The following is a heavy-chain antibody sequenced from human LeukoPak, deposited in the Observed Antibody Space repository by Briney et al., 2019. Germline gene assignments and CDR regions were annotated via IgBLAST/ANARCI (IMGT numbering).Heavy chain of an antibody. CDR3: ARGDSSSWYRFDP. D-gene: IGHD6-13*01. J-gene: IGHJ5*02. V-gene: IGHV4-59*01. CDR2: IYYSGST. CDR1: GGSISSYY. Sequence: SETLSLTCTVSGGSISSYYWSWIRQPPGKGLEWIGYIYYSGSTNYNPSLKSRVTISVDTSKNQFSLKLSSVTAADTAVYYCARGDSSSWYRFDPWGQGTPVTVSS.